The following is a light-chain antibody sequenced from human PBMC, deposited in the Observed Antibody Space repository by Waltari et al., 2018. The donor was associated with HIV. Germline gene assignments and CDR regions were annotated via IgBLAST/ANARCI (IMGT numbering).Light chain of an antibody. J-gene: IGLJ3*02. Sequence: QSALTQPASVSGSPGPSITISCTVTSSAVGGYNYVSWYQQHPGKAPKLMIYEVSNRPSGVSNRFSGSKSGNTASLTISGLQAEDEADYYCSSYTSSSTRVFGGGTNLTVL. CDR2: EVS. CDR3: SSYTSSSTRV. V-gene: IGLV2-14*01. CDR1: SSAVGGYNY.